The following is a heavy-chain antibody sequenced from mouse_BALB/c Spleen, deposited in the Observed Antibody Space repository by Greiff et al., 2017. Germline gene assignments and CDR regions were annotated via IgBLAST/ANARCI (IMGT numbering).Heavy chain of an antibody. J-gene: IGHJ2*01. CDR2: ISSGSSTI. V-gene: IGHV5-17*02. Sequence: EVMLVESGGGLVQPGGSLKLSCAASGFTFRSYGMHWVRQAPEKGLEWVAYISSGSSTIYYADTVKGRFTISRDNPKNTLFLQMTSLRSEDTAMYYCARATPFDYWGQGTTLTVSA. CDR1: GFTFRSYG. CDR3: ARATPFDY.